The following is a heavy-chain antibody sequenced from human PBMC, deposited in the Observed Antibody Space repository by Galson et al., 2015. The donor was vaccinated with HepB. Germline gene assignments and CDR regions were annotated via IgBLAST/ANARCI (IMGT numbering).Heavy chain of an antibody. J-gene: IGHJ3*01. CDR2: INPNSGDT. V-gene: IGHV1-2*02. CDR1: GYIFGYYC. Sequence: SVKVSCKASGYIFGYYCIHWVRQAPGQGLEWMGWINPNSGDTNYAQEFQGRVTMATDTSITTTYMNLSSLGSGDTAIYYCARDLRGGHPLSAFDFWGHGTLVTVSS. CDR3: ARDLRGGHPLSAFDF. D-gene: IGHD3-10*01.